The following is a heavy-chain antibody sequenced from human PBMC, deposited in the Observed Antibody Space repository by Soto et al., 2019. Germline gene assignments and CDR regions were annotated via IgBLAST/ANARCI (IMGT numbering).Heavy chain of an antibody. D-gene: IGHD3-22*01. CDR1: GGSFSGYY. V-gene: IGHV4-34*01. CDR2: INHSGST. J-gene: IGHJ4*02. Sequence: QVQLQQWGAGLLKPSETLSLTCAVYGGSFSGYYWSWIRQPPGKGLEWIGEINHSGSTNYNPSLKSRVTRSVDTSKNQFSLKLSSVTAADTAVYYCARGDDSSGYYYPYFDYWGQGTLVTVSS. CDR3: ARGDDSSGYYYPYFDY.